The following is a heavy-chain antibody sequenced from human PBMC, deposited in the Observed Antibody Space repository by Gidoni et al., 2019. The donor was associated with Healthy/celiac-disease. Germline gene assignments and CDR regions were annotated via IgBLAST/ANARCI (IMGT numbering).Heavy chain of an antibody. CDR2: ISGSGGST. D-gene: IGHD1-26*01. CDR3: ANLKNGGGIGGKDAFDI. V-gene: IGHV3-23*01. CDR1: GFTFSSYA. J-gene: IGHJ3*02. Sequence: EVQLLESGGGLVQPGGSLRLSCAASGFTFSSYAMSWVRQAPGKGLGWVSAISGSGGSTYYADSVKGRFTISRDNSKNTLYLQMNSLRAEDTAVYYCANLKNGGGIGGKDAFDIWGQGTMVTVSS.